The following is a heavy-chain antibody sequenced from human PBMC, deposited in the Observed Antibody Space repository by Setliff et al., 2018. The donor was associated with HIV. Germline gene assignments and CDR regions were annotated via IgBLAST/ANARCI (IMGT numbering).Heavy chain of an antibody. CDR2: ITGDGSST. CDR1: GFTFSGYW. Sequence: GGSLRLSCAASGFTFSGYWMHWVRQAPGKGLVWVSRITGDGSSTRYADSVKGRFTISRDNAKNTMYLEMNSLRAEDTAVYYCARDTEMITTTDAFDIWGQGTMVTVSS. V-gene: IGHV3-74*01. D-gene: IGHD3-22*01. J-gene: IGHJ3*02. CDR3: ARDTEMITTTDAFDI.